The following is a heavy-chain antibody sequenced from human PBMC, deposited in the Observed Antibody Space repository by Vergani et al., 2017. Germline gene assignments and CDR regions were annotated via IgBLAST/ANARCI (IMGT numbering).Heavy chain of an antibody. CDR2: TIPILGIA. D-gene: IGHD6-13*01. CDR1: GGTFSSYT. CDR3: ARVIAAAGTGNNWFDP. V-gene: IGHV1-69*02. Sequence: QVQLVQSGAEVKKPGSSVKVSCKASGGTFSSYTISWVRQAPGQGLEWMGRTIPILGIATYTEKCQGRVTITADKPTSTAYMELSSLRPEDTAVYDCARVIAAAGTGNNWFDPWGQGTLVTVSS. J-gene: IGHJ5*02.